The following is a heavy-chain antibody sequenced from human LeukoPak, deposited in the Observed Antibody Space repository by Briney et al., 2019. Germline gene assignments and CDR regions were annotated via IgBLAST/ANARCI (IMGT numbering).Heavy chain of an antibody. D-gene: IGHD1-14*01. CDR2: IWYDGSNK. V-gene: IGHV3-33*08. CDR3: ARGTLSGEPYYYYGMDV. Sequence: PGRSQRLSCAASGFTFSSYAMHWVRQAPGKGLEWVAVIWYDGSNKYYADSVKGRFTISRDNSKNTLYLQMNSLRAEDTAVYYCARGTLSGEPYYYYGMDVWGQGTTVTVSS. J-gene: IGHJ6*02. CDR1: GFTFSSYA.